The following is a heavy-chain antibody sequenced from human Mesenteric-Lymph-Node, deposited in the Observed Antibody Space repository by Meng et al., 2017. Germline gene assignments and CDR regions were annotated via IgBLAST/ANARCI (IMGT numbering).Heavy chain of an antibody. CDR3: GTLKYTSGFYGPAY. D-gene: IGHD6-19*01. CDR2: ISTNTGNP. J-gene: IGHJ4*02. V-gene: IGHV7-4-1*02. Sequence: QVTLVYSWSDLNKPRPSVTVSCKASGYTLTRYPMNWVRQAPGQGLEWMGWISTNTGNPTYAQGFTGRFVFSVDTSVSTAYLQISSLKAEDTAVYYCGTLKYTSGFYGPAYWGQGALVTVSS. CDR1: GYTLTRYP.